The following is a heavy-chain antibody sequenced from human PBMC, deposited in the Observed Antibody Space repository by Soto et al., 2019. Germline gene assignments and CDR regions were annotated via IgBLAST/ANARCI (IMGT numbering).Heavy chain of an antibody. Sequence: ASVKVSCKASGYTFTVYYMHWVRQAPGQGLEWMGWISAYNGNTNYAQKLQGRVTMTRDTSTSTAYMELRSLRSDDTAVDYCARDGCGRDCYYNLGQGTLVTGSS. CDR1: GYTFTVYY. J-gene: IGHJ4*02. CDR2: ISAYNGNT. CDR3: ARDGCGRDCYYN. D-gene: IGHD2-21*02. V-gene: IGHV1-18*04.